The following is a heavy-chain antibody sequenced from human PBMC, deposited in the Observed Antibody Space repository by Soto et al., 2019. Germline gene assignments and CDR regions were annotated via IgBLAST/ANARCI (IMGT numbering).Heavy chain of an antibody. V-gene: IGHV3-30*18. CDR1: GFTFSSYG. CDR2: ISYDGSNK. CDR3: AKDRGTRRYFDY. D-gene: IGHD1-1*01. J-gene: IGHJ4*02. Sequence: GGSLRLSCAASGFTFSSYGMHWVRQAPGKGLEWVAVISYDGSNKYYADSVKGRFTISRDNSKNTLYLQMNSLRAEDTAVYYCAKDRGTRRYFDYWGQGTLVTVSS.